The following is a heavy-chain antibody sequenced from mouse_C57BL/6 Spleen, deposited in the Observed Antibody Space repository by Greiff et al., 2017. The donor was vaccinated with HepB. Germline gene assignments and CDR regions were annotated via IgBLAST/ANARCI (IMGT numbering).Heavy chain of an antibody. CDR3: TRRGSYYYGVDY. CDR2: IDPETGGT. Sequence: VQLQESGAELVRPGASVTLSCKASGYTFTDYEMHWVKQTPVHGLEWIGAIDPETGGTAYNQKFKGKAILTADKSSSTAYMELRSLTSEDSAVYYCTRRGSYYYGVDYWGQGTTLTVSS. V-gene: IGHV1-15*01. J-gene: IGHJ2*01. D-gene: IGHD1-1*01. CDR1: GYTFTDYE.